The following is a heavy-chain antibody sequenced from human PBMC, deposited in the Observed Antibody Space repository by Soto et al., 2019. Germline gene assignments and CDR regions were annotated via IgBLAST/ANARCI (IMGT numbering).Heavy chain of an antibody. J-gene: IGHJ4*02. Sequence: SETLSLTCAVYGGSFSGYYWSWIRQPPGKGLEWIGEINHSGSTNYNPSLKSRVTISVDTSKNQFSLKLSSVTAADTAVYYCARASAPEMATIFDYWGQGTLVTVSS. CDR1: GGSFSGYY. CDR3: ARASAPEMATIFDY. V-gene: IGHV4-34*01. CDR2: INHSGST. D-gene: IGHD5-12*01.